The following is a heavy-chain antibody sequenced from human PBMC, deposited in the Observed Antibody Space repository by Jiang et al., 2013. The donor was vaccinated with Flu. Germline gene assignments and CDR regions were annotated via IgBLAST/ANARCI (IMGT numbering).Heavy chain of an antibody. D-gene: IGHD1-1*01. J-gene: IGHJ6*02. CDR3: ARNGGGPQSGLDV. CDR1: GDSIFRNYGA. V-gene: IGHV6-1*01. Sequence: QTLSLTCAISGDSIFRNYGAWNWIRQSPSRGLEWLGRTYYGSQWIHDYAVSVKGRITVTADASTNQFSLQLTSVTPEDSAVYYCARNGGGPQSGLDVWGQGTTVTVSS. CDR2: TYYGSQWIH.